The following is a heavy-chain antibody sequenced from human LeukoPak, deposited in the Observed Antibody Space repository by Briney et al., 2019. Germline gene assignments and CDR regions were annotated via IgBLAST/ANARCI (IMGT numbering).Heavy chain of an antibody. D-gene: IGHD1-26*01. CDR2: ISYDGSNK. Sequence: GGSLRLSCATSGFTFNSFGMHWVRQAPGKGLEWVAFISYDGSNKDYADSVKGRFTVSRDNSKNILFLQMNSLRVEDTAVYYCAKVHPRIEIFAFDVWGQGTMVTVSS. CDR3: AKVHPRIEIFAFDV. J-gene: IGHJ3*01. CDR1: GFTFNSFG. V-gene: IGHV3-30*18.